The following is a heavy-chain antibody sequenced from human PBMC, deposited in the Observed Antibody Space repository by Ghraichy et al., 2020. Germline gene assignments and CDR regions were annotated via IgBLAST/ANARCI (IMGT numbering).Heavy chain of an antibody. CDR3: ARDPDMGGSYSGPD. CDR1: GFTFSSYS. CDR2: ISSSSSYI. D-gene: IGHD1-26*01. V-gene: IGHV3-21*01. Sequence: GGSLRLSCAASGFTFSSYSMNWVRQAPGKGLEWVSSISSSSSYIYYADSVNGRFTISRDNAKNSLYLQMNSLRAEDTAVYYCARDPDMGGSYSGPDWGQGTLVTVSS. J-gene: IGHJ4*02.